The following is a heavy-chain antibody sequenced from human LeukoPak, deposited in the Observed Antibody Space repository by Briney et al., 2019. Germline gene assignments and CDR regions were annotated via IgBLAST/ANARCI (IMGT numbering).Heavy chain of an antibody. CDR1: GGSFSGYY. CDR2: INHSGST. CDR3: ARGSDEGWGYYMDV. D-gene: IGHD3-16*01. Sequence: SETLSLTCAVYGGSFSGYYWSWIRQPPGKGLEWIGEINHSGSTNYNPSLKSRVTISVDTSKNQFSLKLSSVTAADTAVYYCARGSDEGWGYYMDVWGKGTTVTVSS. J-gene: IGHJ6*03. V-gene: IGHV4-34*01.